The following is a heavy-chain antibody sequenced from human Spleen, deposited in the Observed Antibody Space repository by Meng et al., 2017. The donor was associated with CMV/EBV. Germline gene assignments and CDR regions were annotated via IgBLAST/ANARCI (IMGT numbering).Heavy chain of an antibody. Sequence: FGYTFTDYYMHWVRQAPGQGLEWMGRISPNEDVTNYSQKFQGRITMTKDTSISTAYMELSSLRSDDTAVYYCARVYGILTGPRVFDYGGQGTLVTVSS. CDR3: ARVYGILTGPRVFDY. CDR1: GYTFTDYY. J-gene: IGHJ4*02. V-gene: IGHV1-2*06. CDR2: ISPNEDVT. D-gene: IGHD3-9*01.